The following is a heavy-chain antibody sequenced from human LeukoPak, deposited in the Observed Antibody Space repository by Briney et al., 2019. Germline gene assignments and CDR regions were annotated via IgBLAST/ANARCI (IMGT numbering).Heavy chain of an antibody. CDR2: IYYSGST. V-gene: IGHV4-30-4*01. CDR3: ARVLRYGVHFDY. Sequence: PSQTLSLTCTVSGGSISSGDYYWSWIRQPPGKGLEWIGYIYYSGSTYYNPSLKSRVTISVDTSKNQFSLKLSSVTAADTAVYYCARVLRYGVHFDYWGQGTLVTVSS. CDR1: GGSISSGDYY. J-gene: IGHJ4*02. D-gene: IGHD4/OR15-4a*01.